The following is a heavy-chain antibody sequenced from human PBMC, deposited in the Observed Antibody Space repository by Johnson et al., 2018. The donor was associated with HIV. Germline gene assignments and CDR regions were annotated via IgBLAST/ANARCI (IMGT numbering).Heavy chain of an antibody. CDR3: ARVRRSGWYDNDAFDI. CDR1: GFTFSSYA. J-gene: IGHJ3*02. D-gene: IGHD6-19*01. Sequence: VQLVESGGGVVQPGRSLRLSCAASGFTFSSYAMSWVRQAPGQGLEWVSAISGSGGSTYYADSVEGRFTISRDNSKNPLYLQMNSLRAEDTAVYYCARVRRSGWYDNDAFDIWGQGTMVTVSS. V-gene: IGHV3-23*04. CDR2: ISGSGGST.